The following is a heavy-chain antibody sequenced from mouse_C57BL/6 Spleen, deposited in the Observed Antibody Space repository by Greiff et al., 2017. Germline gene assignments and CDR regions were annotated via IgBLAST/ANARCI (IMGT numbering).Heavy chain of an antibody. J-gene: IGHJ1*03. Sequence: EVQVVESGGDLVKPGGSLKLSCAASGFTFSSYGMSWVRQTPDKRLEWVATISSGGSYTYYPDSVKGRFTISRDNAKNTLYLQMSSLKSEDTAMYYCARRGVIYYGSSYGYFDVWGTGTTVTVSS. D-gene: IGHD1-1*01. CDR3: ARRGVIYYGSSYGYFDV. CDR2: ISSGGSYT. V-gene: IGHV5-6*01. CDR1: GFTFSSYG.